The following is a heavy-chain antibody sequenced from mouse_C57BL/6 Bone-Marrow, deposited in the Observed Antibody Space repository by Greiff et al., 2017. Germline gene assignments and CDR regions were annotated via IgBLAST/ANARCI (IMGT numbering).Heavy chain of an antibody. CDR2: IDPEIGDT. D-gene: IGHD2-3*01. V-gene: IGHV14-4*01. CDR3: SSFDGNYFDC. CDR1: GFNIKDDY. J-gene: IGHJ2*01. Sequence: VQLKESGAELVRPGASVKLSCTASGFNIKDDYIHWVKQRPEQGLEWIGWIDPEIGDTEYDSKFQGKATITSDTSSNTAYLQLSSLTSEDTAVYYCSSFDGNYFDCWGQGTPLTGAS.